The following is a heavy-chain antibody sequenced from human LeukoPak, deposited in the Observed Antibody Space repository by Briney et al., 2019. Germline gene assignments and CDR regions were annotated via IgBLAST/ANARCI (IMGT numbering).Heavy chain of an antibody. Sequence: ASVKVSCKASGYTFTSYDINWVRQATGQGLEWMGWMNPNSGNTGYAQKFQGRVTMTRNTSISTAYMELSSLRSEDTAVYYCARQLPPYNWFDPWGQGTLVTVSS. J-gene: IGHJ5*02. CDR1: GYTFTSYD. CDR3: ARQLPPYNWFDP. D-gene: IGHD1-26*01. V-gene: IGHV1-8*01. CDR2: MNPNSGNT.